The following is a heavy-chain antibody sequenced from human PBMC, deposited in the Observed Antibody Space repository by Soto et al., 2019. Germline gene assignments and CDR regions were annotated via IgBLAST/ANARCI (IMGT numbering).Heavy chain of an antibody. D-gene: IGHD6-13*01. CDR2: IYTDDST. Sequence: EMQLVESGGGLVPPGGSLRLSCTASGFTVSRNYMSWVRQAPGKGLEWVSIIYTDDSTFYADSVKGRFTISRHNSKNTLYLQMNSLRPEGTAVYYCARDLTAVGTGWFDPWGQGTLVTVSS. V-gene: IGHV3-53*04. CDR1: GFTVSRNY. J-gene: IGHJ5*02. CDR3: ARDLTAVGTGWFDP.